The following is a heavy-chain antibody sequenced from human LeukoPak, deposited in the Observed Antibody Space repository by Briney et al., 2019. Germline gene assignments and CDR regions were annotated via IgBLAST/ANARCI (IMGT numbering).Heavy chain of an antibody. CDR1: GYSFTSYW. V-gene: IGHV5-51*01. J-gene: IGHJ4*02. CDR2: IYPGDSDT. D-gene: IGHD6-19*01. CDR3: ARTGYTSGWYVGSFDY. Sequence: GESLKISCKGSGYSFTSYWIGWVRQMPGKGLEWMGIIYPGDSDTKYSPSFQGQVTISADKSISTAYLQWSSLKASDTTMYYCARTGYTSGWYVGSFDYWGQGTLVTVSS.